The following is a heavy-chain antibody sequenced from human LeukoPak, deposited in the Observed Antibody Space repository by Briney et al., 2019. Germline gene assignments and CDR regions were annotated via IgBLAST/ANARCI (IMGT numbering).Heavy chain of an antibody. CDR1: GFTFSNYA. V-gene: IGHV3-23*01. CDR3: AKGLYGSGSSDY. D-gene: IGHD3-10*01. Sequence: PGGSLRLSCAASGFTFSNYAMTWVRQAPGKGPEWVSSISGSGDSAYFTASLKGRFTISRDNSKNSLYLQMNDLRAEDTAVYFCAKGLYGSGSSDYWGRGTLVTVSS. J-gene: IGHJ4*02. CDR2: ISGSGDSA.